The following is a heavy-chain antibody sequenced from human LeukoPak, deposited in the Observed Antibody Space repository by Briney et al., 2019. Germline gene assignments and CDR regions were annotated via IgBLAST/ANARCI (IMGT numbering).Heavy chain of an antibody. CDR3: ARDYYDSSGIGYYFDY. D-gene: IGHD3-22*01. CDR2: ISSNGGST. V-gene: IGHV3-64*01. Sequence: GGSLRLSCAASGFTFSSYAMHWVRQAPGKGLEYVSAISSNGGSTYYANSVKGRFTISRDNSKNTLYLQMGSLRAEDMAVYYCARDYYDSSGIGYYFDYWGQGTLVTVSS. J-gene: IGHJ4*02. CDR1: GFTFSSYA.